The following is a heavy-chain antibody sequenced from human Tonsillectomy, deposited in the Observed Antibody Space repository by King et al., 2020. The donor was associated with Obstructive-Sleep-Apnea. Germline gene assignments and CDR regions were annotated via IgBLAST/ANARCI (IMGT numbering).Heavy chain of an antibody. J-gene: IGHJ6*02. CDR3: ASIKSATFYGPGMDV. CDR1: GASISNVNW. V-gene: IGHV4-4*02. CDR2: VHNSGYT. Sequence: MQLQESGPGLVKPSGTLSLTCTVSGASISNVNWWTWVRQLPGKGLEWIGEVHNSGYTNYNPTLKSRLTMSVDRSKNQFSLNLTSVTAADTALYYCASIKSATFYGPGMDVWGQGTTVTVSS. D-gene: IGHD2/OR15-2a*01.